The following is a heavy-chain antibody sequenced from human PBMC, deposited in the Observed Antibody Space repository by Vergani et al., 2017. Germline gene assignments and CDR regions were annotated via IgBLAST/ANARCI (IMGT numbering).Heavy chain of an antibody. J-gene: IGHJ6*02. CDR3: AREYITMVRGVIIGVGFYYGMDV. D-gene: IGHD3-10*01. V-gene: IGHV1-46*01. Sequence: QVQLVQSGAEVKKPGASVKVSCKASGYTFTSYYMHWVRQAPGQGLEWMGIINPSGGSTSYAQKFQGRVTMTRDTSTSTAYMELSSLRSEDTAVYYCAREYITMVRGVIIGVGFYYGMDVWGQGTTVTVSS. CDR2: INPSGGST. CDR1: GYTFTSYY.